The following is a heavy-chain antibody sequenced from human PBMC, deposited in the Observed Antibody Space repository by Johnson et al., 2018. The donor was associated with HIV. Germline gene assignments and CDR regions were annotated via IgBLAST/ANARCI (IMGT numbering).Heavy chain of an antibody. V-gene: IGHV3-20*04. Sequence: VQLVESGGGVVRPGGSLRLSCAASGFTFDDYGMSWVRQGSGKGLVWVSGINWNGGSTGYADSVKGRLTIPRENAKNSLYLQMNSLRAEDTALYYCARSYYDMSGYYNDAFDIWGQGTMVNVSS. CDR3: ARSYYDMSGYYNDAFDI. D-gene: IGHD3-22*01. J-gene: IGHJ3*02. CDR1: GFTFDDYG. CDR2: INWNGGST.